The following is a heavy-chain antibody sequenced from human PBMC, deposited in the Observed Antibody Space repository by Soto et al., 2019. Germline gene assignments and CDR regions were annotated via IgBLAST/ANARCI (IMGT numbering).Heavy chain of an antibody. CDR3: AGGFYDSSGYFDY. CDR2: IYYSGST. J-gene: IGHJ4*02. D-gene: IGHD3-22*01. V-gene: IGHV4-59*01. Sequence: SETLSLTCTVSGGSISSYYWSWIRQPPGKGLEWIGYIYYSGSTNYNPSLKSRVTISVDTSKNQFSLKLSSVTAADTAVYYCAGGFYDSSGYFDYWGQGTLVTVSS. CDR1: GGSISSYY.